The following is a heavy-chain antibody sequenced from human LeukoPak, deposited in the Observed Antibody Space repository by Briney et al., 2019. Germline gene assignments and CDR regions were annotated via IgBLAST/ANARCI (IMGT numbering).Heavy chain of an antibody. CDR1: GGTFSSYA. CDR2: IIPIFGTA. CDR3: ARFLSRRWLQSE. V-gene: IGHV1-69*05. D-gene: IGHD5-24*01. J-gene: IGHJ4*02. Sequence: SVKVSCKASGGTFSSYAISWVRQAPGQGLEWMGGIIPIFGTANYAQKFQGRVTITTDESTSTAYMELSSLGSEDTAVYYCARFLSRRWLQSEWGQGTLVTVSS.